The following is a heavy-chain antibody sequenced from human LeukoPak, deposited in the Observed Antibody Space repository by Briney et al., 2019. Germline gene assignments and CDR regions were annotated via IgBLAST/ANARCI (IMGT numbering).Heavy chain of an antibody. CDR2: IKQDGSII. J-gene: IGHJ4*02. CDR1: GFTFSNYW. D-gene: IGHD6-6*01. Sequence: GGSLRLSCAASGFTFSNYWMTWVRQAPGKGLEWLANIKQDGSIIYYVDSVKGRFTIPRDNSKNSLYLQMNSLRVEDTALYYCARIGYSGSSNDYWGQGTLVTVSS. CDR3: ARIGYSGSSNDY. V-gene: IGHV3-7*01.